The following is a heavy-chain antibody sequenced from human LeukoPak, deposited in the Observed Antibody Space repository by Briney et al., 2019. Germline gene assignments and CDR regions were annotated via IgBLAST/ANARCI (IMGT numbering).Heavy chain of an antibody. CDR1: GYTFTSYD. Sequence: ASVKVSCKASGYTFTSYDINWVRQVTGQGLEWMGWMNPNSGNTGYAQKFQARVTMTRNTSISTAYMELSSLRSEDTAVYYCARVEKRAMVRGVSCRWFDPWGQGTLVTVSS. CDR2: MNPNSGNT. D-gene: IGHD3-10*01. J-gene: IGHJ5*02. CDR3: ARVEKRAMVRGVSCRWFDP. V-gene: IGHV1-8*01.